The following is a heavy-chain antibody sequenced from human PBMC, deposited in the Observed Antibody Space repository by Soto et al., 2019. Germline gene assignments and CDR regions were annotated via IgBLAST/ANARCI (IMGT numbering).Heavy chain of an antibody. CDR3: ARAVGMVYAIRAFDI. D-gene: IGHD2-8*01. CDR1: GFTFSSYS. V-gene: IGHV3-21*04. CDR2: ISRSSSYI. Sequence: GGSLRLSCAASGFTFSSYSMYWVRQAPGKGLEWVSSISRSSSYIYYADSVKGRFTISRDNAKNSLYLPMNSLRAEDTALYSCARAVGMVYAIRAFDIWGQGTMVTVSS. J-gene: IGHJ3*02.